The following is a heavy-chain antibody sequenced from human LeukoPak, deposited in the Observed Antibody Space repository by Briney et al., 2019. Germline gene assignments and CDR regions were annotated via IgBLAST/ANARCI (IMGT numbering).Heavy chain of an antibody. CDR1: GGNFSSYA. J-gene: IGHJ6*03. CDR3: ARANYDFWSGYENYYYYYMDV. Sequence: GASVKVSCKASGGNFSSYAISWVRQAPGQGLEWMGGIIPIFGTANYAQKFQGRVTITTDESTSTAYMELSSLRSEDTAVYYCARANYDFWSGYENYYYYYMDVWGKGTTVTVSS. V-gene: IGHV1-69*05. CDR2: IIPIFGTA. D-gene: IGHD3-3*01.